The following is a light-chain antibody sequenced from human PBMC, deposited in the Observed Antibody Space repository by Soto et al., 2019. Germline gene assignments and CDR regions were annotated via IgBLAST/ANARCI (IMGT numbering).Light chain of an antibody. CDR1: SGHSNYA. Sequence: QPVLTQSPSASASLGASVKLTCTLSSGHSNYAIAWHQQQSEKGPRYLMKLNSDGSHSKGDGIPDRFSGSSSGAERYLTISRLQSEDEADYYCQTWGSGIVVFAGGTKLTVL. CDR2: LNSDGSH. CDR3: QTWGSGIVV. V-gene: IGLV4-69*01. J-gene: IGLJ2*01.